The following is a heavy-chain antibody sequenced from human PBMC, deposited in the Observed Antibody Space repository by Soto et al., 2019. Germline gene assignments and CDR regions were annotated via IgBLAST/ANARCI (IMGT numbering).Heavy chain of an antibody. CDR1: GGTFSSYA. CDR3: ARELVKLGDDSNAGFGAFDI. Sequence: QVQLVQSGAEVKKPGSSVKVSCKASGGTFSSYAISWVRQAPGQGLEWMGGIIPIFGTANYAQKFQGRVTITADESTSTAYMELSSLRSEDTAVYYCARELVKLGDDSNAGFGAFDIWGQGTMVTVSS. CDR2: IIPIFGTA. D-gene: IGHD2-21*02. J-gene: IGHJ3*02. V-gene: IGHV1-69*01.